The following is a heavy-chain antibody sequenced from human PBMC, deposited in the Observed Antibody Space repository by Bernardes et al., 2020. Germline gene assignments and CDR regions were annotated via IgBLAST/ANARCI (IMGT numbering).Heavy chain of an antibody. CDR2: INPNSGGT. Sequence: ASVKDSCKASGYTFTDYSMHWVRQAPGKGLEWMGWINPNSGGTNYAQKFQGRVTMTRDTSISTAYMELSRLRSDDTAVYYCAIGLGEAHCGGDCYSGLDYWGQGTLVTVSS. V-gene: IGHV1-2*02. CDR1: GYTFTDYS. D-gene: IGHD2-21*02. J-gene: IGHJ4*02. CDR3: AIGLGEAHCGGDCYSGLDY.